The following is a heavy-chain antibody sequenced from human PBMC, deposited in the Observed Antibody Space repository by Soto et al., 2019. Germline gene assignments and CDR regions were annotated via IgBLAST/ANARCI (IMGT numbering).Heavy chain of an antibody. Sequence: QVQLVQSGAEVKKPGASVKVSCKASGYMFVTYDINWVRQAPGQGLEWMGWISAYNGNTKYAQNLQGRVTMTTDASTSTAYMEMRSLRSDDTAVYYCARDLDGSGSYYTDYWGPGTLVTVSS. V-gene: IGHV1-18*01. CDR2: ISAYNGNT. D-gene: IGHD3-10*01. CDR3: ARDLDGSGSYYTDY. J-gene: IGHJ4*02. CDR1: GYMFVTYD.